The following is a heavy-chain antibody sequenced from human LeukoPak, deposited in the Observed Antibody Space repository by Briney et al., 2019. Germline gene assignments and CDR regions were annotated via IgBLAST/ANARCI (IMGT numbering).Heavy chain of an antibody. CDR1: GGSISSYY. CDR2: IYYSGST. V-gene: IGHV4-59*08. CDR3: ARVASGYFDY. Sequence: SETLSLTCTVSGGSISSYYCSWIRQPPGKGLEWIGYIYYSGSTNYNPSLKSRVTISVDTSKNQFSLKLSSVTAADTAVYYCARVASGYFDYWGQGNLVTVSS. D-gene: IGHD7-27*01. J-gene: IGHJ4*02.